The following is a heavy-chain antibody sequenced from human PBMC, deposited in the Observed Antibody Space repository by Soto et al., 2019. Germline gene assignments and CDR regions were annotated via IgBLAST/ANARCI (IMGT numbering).Heavy chain of an antibody. CDR1: GFNFNKYA. CDR2: ISCCGGTA. CDR3: AKADDQQWLLPHLEN. D-gene: IGHD6-19*01. Sequence: EVQLLESGGGLVRPGESLRLSCAASGFNFNKYAMSWVRQAPGEGLEWVSGISCCGGTASYADSVKGRFTIARDDAKNTLYLDMNSLRVEDTAEYYCAKADDQQWLLPHLENWGRGTLVTVS. V-gene: IGHV3-23*01. J-gene: IGHJ4*02.